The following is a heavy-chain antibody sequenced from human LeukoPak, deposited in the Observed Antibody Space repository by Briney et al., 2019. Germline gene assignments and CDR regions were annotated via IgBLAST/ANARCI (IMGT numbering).Heavy chain of an antibody. CDR3: AHRRREGTVTTGFDY. CDR1: GFSLSTSGVG. D-gene: IGHD4-17*01. J-gene: IGHJ4*02. Sequence: SGPTLVNPTQTLTLTCTFSGFSLSTSGVGVGWIRQPPGKDLEWLALIYWNDDKRYSPSLKSRVTITKDTSKNQVVLTMTNMDPVDTATYYCAHRRREGTVTTGFDYWGQGTLVTVSS. V-gene: IGHV2-5*01. CDR2: IYWNDDK.